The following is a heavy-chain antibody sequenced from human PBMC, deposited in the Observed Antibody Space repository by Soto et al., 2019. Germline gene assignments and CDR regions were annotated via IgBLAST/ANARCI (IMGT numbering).Heavy chain of an antibody. J-gene: IGHJ4*02. CDR1: GGIFRSNA. CDR2: IIPQFPTP. D-gene: IGHD5-18*01. CDR3: ARDAADTPMVY. Sequence: QVQLVQSGAEVRKPRSSVRVSCKSSGGIFRSNAISWVRQAPGQGLEWMGAIIPQFPTPYYAQKFQGRVTITADESSSTAYMALNSLRSDDTAVYFCARDAADTPMVYWGQGTLLTLSS. V-gene: IGHV1-69*01.